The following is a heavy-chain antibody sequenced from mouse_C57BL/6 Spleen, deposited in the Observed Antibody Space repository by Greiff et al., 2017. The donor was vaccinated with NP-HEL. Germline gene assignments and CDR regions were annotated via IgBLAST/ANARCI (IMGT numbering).Heavy chain of an antibody. D-gene: IGHD1-2*01. CDR1: GYTFTNYY. CDR2: INPNNGGT. J-gene: IGHJ2*01. V-gene: IGHV1-26*01. Sequence: EVQLQQSGPELVKPGASVKMSCKASGYTFTNYYMNWVKQSHGKSLEWIGDINPNNGGTSYNQKFKGKATLTVDKSSSTAYMEHRSLTSEDSAVYYCARRGLRPYYFDYWGQGTTLTVSS. CDR3: ARRGLRPYYFDY.